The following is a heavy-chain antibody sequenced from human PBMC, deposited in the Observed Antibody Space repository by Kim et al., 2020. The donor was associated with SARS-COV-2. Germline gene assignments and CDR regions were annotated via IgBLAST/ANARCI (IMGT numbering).Heavy chain of an antibody. V-gene: IGHV3-9*01. CDR3: AKDITGAAAEHSFDY. Sequence: GGSLRLSCAASGFTFDDYAMHWVRQAPGKGLEWVSGISWNSGSIGYADSVKGRFTISRDNAKNSLYLQMNSLRAEDTAVYYCAKDITGAAAEHSFDYWGQGTLVTVSS. CDR2: ISWNSGSI. J-gene: IGHJ4*02. CDR1: GFTFDDYA. D-gene: IGHD6-25*01.